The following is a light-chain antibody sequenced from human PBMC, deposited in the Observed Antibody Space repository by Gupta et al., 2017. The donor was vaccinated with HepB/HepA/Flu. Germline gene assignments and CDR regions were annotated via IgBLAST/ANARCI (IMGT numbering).Light chain of an antibody. CDR1: QGISSA. CDR3: QQFNNYPIT. J-gene: IGKJ5*01. CDR2: DAS. Sequence: AIQLTQSPSSLSASVGDRVTITCRASQGISSALAWYQQKPGKAPNLLINDASSLESGVPSRFSGSGSGTDFTLTISILQPEDFATYYCQQFNNYPITFGQGTRLEIK. V-gene: IGKV1D-13*01.